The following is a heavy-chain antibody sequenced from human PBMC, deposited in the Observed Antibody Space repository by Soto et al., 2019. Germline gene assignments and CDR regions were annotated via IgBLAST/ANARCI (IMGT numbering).Heavy chain of an antibody. J-gene: IGHJ5*02. V-gene: IGHV4-61*01. CDR3: ARDPDDYCHNWFDP. Sequence: QVQLQESGPGLVKPSETLSLTCTVSGGSVSSGSYYWSWIRQPPGKGLEWIGYIYYSGSTNYNPSLKSRVTISVDTSKNQFSLKLSSVTAADTAVYYCARDPDDYCHNWFDPWGQGTLVTVSS. CDR2: IYYSGST. CDR1: GGSVSSGSYY. D-gene: IGHD4-17*01.